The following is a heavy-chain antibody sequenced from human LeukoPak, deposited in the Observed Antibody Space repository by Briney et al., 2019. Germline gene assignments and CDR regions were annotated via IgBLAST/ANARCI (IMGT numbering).Heavy chain of an antibody. CDR3: ARSRYCSSTSYYTDY. D-gene: IGHD2-2*02. Sequence: SETLSLTCTVSGYSISSGYYWGWIRQPPGKGLEWIGSIYHSGSTYYNPSLKSRVTISVDTSKNQFSLKLSSVTAADTAVYYCARSRYCSSTSYYTDYWGQGTLVTVSS. CDR1: GYSISSGYY. J-gene: IGHJ4*02. V-gene: IGHV4-38-2*02. CDR2: IYHSGST.